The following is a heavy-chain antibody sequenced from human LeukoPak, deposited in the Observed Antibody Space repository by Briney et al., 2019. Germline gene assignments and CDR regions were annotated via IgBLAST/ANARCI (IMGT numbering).Heavy chain of an antibody. D-gene: IGHD3-10*02. J-gene: IGHJ6*04. Sequence: GGSLRLSCAASGFTFSSYGMHWVRQAPGKGLEWVAIISYDVSNKYCADSVKGRFTISRDNSKNALYLQMNSLRAEDTAVYYCAELGITMIGGVWGKGTTVTISS. CDR3: AELGITMIGGV. CDR1: GFTFSSYG. V-gene: IGHV3-30*18. CDR2: ISYDVSNK.